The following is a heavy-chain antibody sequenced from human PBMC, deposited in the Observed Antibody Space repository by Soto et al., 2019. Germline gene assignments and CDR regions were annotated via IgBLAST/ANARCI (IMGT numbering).Heavy chain of an antibody. Sequence: ASVKVSCKASGYSFSDYYLHWVRQAPGQGPEWMGRINPNSGDTKFAQKFQGRVTMTRDTSVRTAFMELNWLKPDDTAVYYCASAPHYDILTAYVDYYSMDVWGKGTTVTVSS. D-gene: IGHD3-9*01. CDR3: ASAPHYDILTAYVDYYSMDV. CDR1: GYSFSDYY. CDR2: INPNSGDT. J-gene: IGHJ6*03. V-gene: IGHV1-2*06.